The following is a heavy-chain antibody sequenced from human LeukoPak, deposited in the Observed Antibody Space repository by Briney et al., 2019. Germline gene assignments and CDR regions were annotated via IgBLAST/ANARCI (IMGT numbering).Heavy chain of an antibody. CDR2: IFWNGGKV. CDR1: GFTFDYYA. Sequence: GSLRLSCTASGFTFDYYAMNWVRPAPGKGMEWVSGIFWNGGKVTYADSVKGRFTISRDNARNSLYLQMNSLRAEDTALYYCARDLAADRRGYFDRWGQGTLVIVSS. CDR3: ARDLAADRRGYFDR. V-gene: IGHV3-20*04. J-gene: IGHJ4*02. D-gene: IGHD6-13*01.